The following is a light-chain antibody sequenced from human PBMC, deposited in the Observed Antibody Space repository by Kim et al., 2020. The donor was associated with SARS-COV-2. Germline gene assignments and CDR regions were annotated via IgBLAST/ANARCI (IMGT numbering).Light chain of an antibody. V-gene: IGLV2-14*03. Sequence: SITISVPGTSSDVGGYNYVSWYQQHPGKAPKLMIYDVSNRPSGVSKRSSGSKSGNTAYLTISGLQAENEADYYCSSYTSSSTLRYVFGTGTKVTVL. CDR1: SSDVGGYNY. CDR2: DVS. CDR3: SSYTSSSTLRYV. J-gene: IGLJ1*01.